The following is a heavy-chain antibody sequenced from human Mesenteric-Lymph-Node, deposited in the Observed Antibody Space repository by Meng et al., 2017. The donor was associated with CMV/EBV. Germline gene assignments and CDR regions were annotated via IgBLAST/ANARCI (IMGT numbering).Heavy chain of an antibody. Sequence: LSLTCAASGFTFSSYGMHWVRQAPGKGLEWVAFIRYDGSNKYYADYVKGRFTISRDNAKNSLYLQMNSLRAEDTAVYYCARADIGRGGYGDYVGDWGQGTLVTVSS. V-gene: IGHV3-30*02. D-gene: IGHD4-17*01. CDR2: IRYDGSNK. CDR3: ARADIGRGGYGDYVGD. J-gene: IGHJ4*02. CDR1: GFTFSSYG.